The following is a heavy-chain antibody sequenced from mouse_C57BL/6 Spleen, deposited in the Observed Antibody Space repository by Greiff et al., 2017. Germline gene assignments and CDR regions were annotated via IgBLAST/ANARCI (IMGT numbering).Heavy chain of an antibody. D-gene: IGHD1-1*01. Sequence: VKLQESGPGLVAPSQSLSITCTVSGFSLTSYAISWVRQPPGKGLEWLGVIWTGGGTNYNSALKSRLSISKDNSKSQVFLKMNSLQPDDTARYYCARNYYGSSYGYFDVWGTGTTVTVSS. CDR3: ARNYYGSSYGYFDV. CDR2: IWTGGGT. J-gene: IGHJ1*03. V-gene: IGHV2-9-1*01. CDR1: GFSLTSYA.